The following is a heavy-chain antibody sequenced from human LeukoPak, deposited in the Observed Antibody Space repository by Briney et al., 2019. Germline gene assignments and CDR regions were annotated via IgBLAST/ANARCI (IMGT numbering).Heavy chain of an antibody. CDR3: ARDSVVRGVASRPPFDY. Sequence: ASVKVSCKASGYTFTSYGISWVRQAPGQGLEWMGWISAYNGNTNYAQKLQGRVTMTTDTSTSTAYMELRSLRSDDTAVYYCARDSVVRGVASRPPFDYWGQGTLVTVSS. CDR2: ISAYNGNT. CDR1: GYTFTSYG. D-gene: IGHD3-10*01. V-gene: IGHV1-18*01. J-gene: IGHJ4*02.